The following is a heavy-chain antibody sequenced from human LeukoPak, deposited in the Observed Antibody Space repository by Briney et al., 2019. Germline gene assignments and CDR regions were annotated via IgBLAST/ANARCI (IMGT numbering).Heavy chain of an antibody. Sequence: SETLSLTCTVSGGSISSSSYYWGWIRQPPGKGLEWIGSIYYSGSTYYNPSPKSRVTISVDTSKNQFSLKLSSETAADTAVYYCARHHYDFWSGYPNWFDPWGQGTLVTVSS. CDR1: GGSISSSSYY. CDR3: ARHHYDFWSGYPNWFDP. J-gene: IGHJ5*02. V-gene: IGHV4-39*01. CDR2: IYYSGST. D-gene: IGHD3-3*01.